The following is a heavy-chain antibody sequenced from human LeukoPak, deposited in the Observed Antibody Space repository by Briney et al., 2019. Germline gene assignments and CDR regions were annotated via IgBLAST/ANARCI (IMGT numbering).Heavy chain of an antibody. CDR2: IYYSGST. J-gene: IGHJ3*01. V-gene: IGHV4-39*01. D-gene: IGHD3-10*01. Sequence: SETLSLTCIVSGGSISSSSYYWGWIRQPPGKGLEWIGSIYYSGSTYYNPSLESRVTMSVGTSKSQFSLELTSVTAADTAVYYCARHKSVSYDAFDLWGRGTMVTVSS. CDR1: GGSISSSSYY. CDR3: ARHKSVSYDAFDL.